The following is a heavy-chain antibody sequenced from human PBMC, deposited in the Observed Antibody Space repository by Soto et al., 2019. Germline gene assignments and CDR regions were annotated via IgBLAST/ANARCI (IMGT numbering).Heavy chain of an antibody. CDR3: ARIKWGLDYXSGMDV. CDR1: GYTFSDYF. V-gene: IGHV1-2*02. CDR2: INPKTAAT. D-gene: IGHD1-26*01. Sequence: ASVKVSCKASGYTFSDYFIQWLRQAPGQGLEWVAWINPKTAATNYAKKFQDRVTLTSDTSFSTAYLELTRLRPDDTALYYCARIKWGLDYXSGMDVWGQGTAVTVSS. J-gene: IGHJ6*02.